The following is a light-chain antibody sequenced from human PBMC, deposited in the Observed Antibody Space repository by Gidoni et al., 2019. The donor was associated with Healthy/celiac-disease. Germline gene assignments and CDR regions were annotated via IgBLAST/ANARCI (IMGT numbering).Light chain of an antibody. CDR3: QQYNNCPPWT. V-gene: IGKV3D-15*01. Sequence: EIVMTQSPATLSVSPGERATLSCRASQSVSSNLAWYQQKPGQAPRLLIYGASTRGTGLPARFSGSGSGREYILTISSLQSEDFAVYYCQQYNNCPPWTFGQGTKVEIK. CDR1: QSVSSN. J-gene: IGKJ1*01. CDR2: GAS.